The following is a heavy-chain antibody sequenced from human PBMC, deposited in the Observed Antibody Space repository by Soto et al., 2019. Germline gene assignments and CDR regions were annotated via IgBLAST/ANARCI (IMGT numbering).Heavy chain of an antibody. Sequence: QVQLQESGPGLVKPSGTLSLTCAVSGGSISSSNWWXWVRXXXXXXLEWIGEIYHSGSTNYNPSLKSRVTISVDKSKTQFSLMLSSVTAADTAVYYCARDYMVRGVMRWFDPWGQGTLVTVSS. CDR3: ARDYMVRGVMRWFDP. D-gene: IGHD3-10*01. CDR2: IYHSGST. CDR1: GGSISSSNW. J-gene: IGHJ5*02. V-gene: IGHV4-4*02.